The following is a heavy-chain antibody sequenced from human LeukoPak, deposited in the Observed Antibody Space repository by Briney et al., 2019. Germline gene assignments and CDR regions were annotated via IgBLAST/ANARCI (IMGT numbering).Heavy chain of an antibody. CDR2: IIPIFGTA. V-gene: IGHV1-69*13. J-gene: IGHJ4*02. CDR3: ASPVKYYDTWSGYPPFDY. CDR1: GGTFSSYA. Sequence: SVTVSCTASGGTFSSYAISWVRQAPGQGLEWMGGIIPIFGTANYAQKFQGRVTITADESTSTAYMELSSLRSEDTAIYYCASPVKYYDTWSGYPPFDYWGQGTLVTVSS. D-gene: IGHD3-3*01.